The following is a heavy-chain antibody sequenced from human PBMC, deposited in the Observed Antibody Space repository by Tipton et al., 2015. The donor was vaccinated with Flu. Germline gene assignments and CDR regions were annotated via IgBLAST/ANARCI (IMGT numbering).Heavy chain of an antibody. J-gene: IGHJ4*02. CDR3: ARDCSSTSCPHFDY. V-gene: IGHV4-34*01. CDR2: INHSGST. CDR1: GGSFSGYY. Sequence: TLSLTCAVYGGSFSGYYWSWIRQPPGKGLEWIGEINHSGSTNYNPSLKSRVTISVDTSKNQFSLKLSSVTAADTAVYYCARDCSSTSCPHFDYWGQGTLVTVSS. D-gene: IGHD2-2*01.